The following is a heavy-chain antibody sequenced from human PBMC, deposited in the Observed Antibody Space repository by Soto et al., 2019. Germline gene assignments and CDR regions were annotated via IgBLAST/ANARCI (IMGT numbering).Heavy chain of an antibody. J-gene: IGHJ3*02. CDR2: MSHSGGT. D-gene: IGHD1-1*01. Sequence: QVQLQQWGAGLLKPSETLSLTCAVFGGSVNSGNYYWSWIRQHPGKGLEWIGEMSHSGGTHFNPSLMSRVTISVDTAKNQFSLKMGSVPASDTALYYCARVERGTATTVVDAFDIWGPGTMVTVSS. CDR3: ARVERGTATTVVDAFDI. V-gene: IGHV4-34*01. CDR1: GGSVNSGNYY.